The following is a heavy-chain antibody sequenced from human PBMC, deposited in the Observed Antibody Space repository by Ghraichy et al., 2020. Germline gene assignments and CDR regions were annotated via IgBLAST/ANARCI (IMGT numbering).Heavy chain of an antibody. J-gene: IGHJ4*02. CDR3: TTDMSQYGDPDFDY. D-gene: IGHD4-17*01. Sequence: GESLNISCAASGFTFSNAWMSWVRQAPGKGLEWVGRIKSKTDGGTTDYAAPVKGRFTISRDDSKNTLYLQMNSLKTEDTAVYYCTTDMSQYGDPDFDYWGQGTLVTVSS. V-gene: IGHV3-15*01. CDR1: GFTFSNAW. CDR2: IKSKTDGGTT.